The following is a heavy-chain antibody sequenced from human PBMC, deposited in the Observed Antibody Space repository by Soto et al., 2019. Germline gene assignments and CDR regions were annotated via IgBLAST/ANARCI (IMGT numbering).Heavy chain of an antibody. CDR3: AKRGYSGYKGSGWYYYYGMDV. V-gene: IGHV1-69*06. CDR1: GGTFSSYA. Sequence: SVKVSCKASGGTFSSYAISWVRQAPGQGLEWMGGIIPIFGTANYAQKFQGRVTITADKSTSTAYMELSSLRSEDTAVYYCAKRGYSGYKGSGWYYYYGMDVWGQGTTVTVSS. CDR2: IIPIFGTA. J-gene: IGHJ6*02. D-gene: IGHD5-12*01.